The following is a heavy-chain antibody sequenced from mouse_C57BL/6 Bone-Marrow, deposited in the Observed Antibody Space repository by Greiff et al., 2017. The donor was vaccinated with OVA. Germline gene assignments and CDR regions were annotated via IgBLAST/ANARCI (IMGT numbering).Heavy chain of an antibody. J-gene: IGHJ2*01. Sequence: QVQLQQPGAELVKPGASVKLSCKASGYTFTSYWMHWVKQRPGRGLAWIGGIDPKSGGTKYNEKFKSKATLTVDKPSRTAYMQLSSLTSEDSAVYYSARHYGSSAYYFDDWGKGTTLTVSS. CDR3: ARHYGSSAYYFDD. V-gene: IGHV1-72*01. CDR1: GYTFTSYW. CDR2: IDPKSGGT. D-gene: IGHD1-1*01.